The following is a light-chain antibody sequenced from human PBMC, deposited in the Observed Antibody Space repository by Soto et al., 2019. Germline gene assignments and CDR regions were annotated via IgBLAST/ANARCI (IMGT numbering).Light chain of an antibody. V-gene: IGLV2-23*01. CDR1: SSDVANYNP. J-gene: IGLJ3*02. CDR3: CSYAGSMSWV. CDR2: EGI. Sequence: QSALTQPASVSGSPGQSITISCTGTSSDVANYNPVSWYQQYPGKAPKLMIYEGIKRPSGVSNRFSGSQSGNTASLTISGLQTEDEADYYCCSYAGSMSWVFGGGTKVTVL.